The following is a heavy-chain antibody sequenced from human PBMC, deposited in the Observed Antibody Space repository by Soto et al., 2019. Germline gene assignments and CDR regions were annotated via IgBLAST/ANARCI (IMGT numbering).Heavy chain of an antibody. Sequence: QVQLVQSGAEVKKPGASVKVSCKASGYTFTGYYMHWVRQAPGQGLEWMGWINPNSGGTNYAQKFQGRVTMTRDTSISTAYMELSRLRSDDTAVYYCARDGKGIAARRTTKAYYYYGMDVWGQGTTVTVSS. J-gene: IGHJ6*02. CDR1: GYTFTGYY. D-gene: IGHD6-6*01. CDR3: ARDGKGIAARRTTKAYYYYGMDV. V-gene: IGHV1-2*02. CDR2: INPNSGGT.